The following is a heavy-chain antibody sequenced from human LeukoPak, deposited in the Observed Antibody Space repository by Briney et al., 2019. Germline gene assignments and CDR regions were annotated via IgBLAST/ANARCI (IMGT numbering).Heavy chain of an antibody. CDR3: SRENGAFTPFGY. J-gene: IGHJ4*02. D-gene: IGHD2-8*01. Sequence: SGTLSLTCGVSGGSITTTNWWSWVRQPPGQGLEWIGEIHLSGRTNYNPSLNSRVTLALDTSKNHLSLSLTSVTAADTAVYYCSRENGAFTPFGYWGQGTLVTVSS. V-gene: IGHV4-4*02. CDR2: IHLSGRT. CDR1: GGSITTTNW.